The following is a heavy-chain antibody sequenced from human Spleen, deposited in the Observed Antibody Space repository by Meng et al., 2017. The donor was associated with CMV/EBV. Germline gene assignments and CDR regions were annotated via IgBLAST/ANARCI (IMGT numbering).Heavy chain of an antibody. J-gene: IGHJ5*02. V-gene: IGHV5-51*01. CDR2: INPADSGT. Sequence: GESLKISCKGSGYSFSRYWIAWVRQMPGRGLEWVGIINPADSGTRYSPSFQGQVIISADKSISTAYLQWRSLKASDTAMYYCARQTAARLSFIKYKWFDPWGQGTLVTVSS. D-gene: IGHD6-6*01. CDR3: ARQTAARLSFIKYKWFDP. CDR1: GYSFSRYW.